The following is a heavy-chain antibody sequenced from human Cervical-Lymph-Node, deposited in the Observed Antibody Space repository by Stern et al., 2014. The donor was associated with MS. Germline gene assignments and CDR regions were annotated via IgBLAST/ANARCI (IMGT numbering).Heavy chain of an antibody. V-gene: IGHV5-51*01. Sequence: EVQLVESGPEVKRPGESLKISCQASGYTFTSYWIGGVRQMPGKGLDGIAITFPGRSNIRYTPSFQGQVTISADKSSSTAYLQWNNLKASDPAIYYCARQRYFDYWGQGTLVTVSS. CDR1: GYTFTSYW. CDR2: TFPGRSNI. CDR3: ARQRYFDY. J-gene: IGHJ4*02.